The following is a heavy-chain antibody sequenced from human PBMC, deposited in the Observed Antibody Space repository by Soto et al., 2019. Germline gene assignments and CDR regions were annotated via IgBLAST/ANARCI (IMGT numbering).Heavy chain of an antibody. CDR1: GFTFSSNG. J-gene: IGHJ4*02. CDR3: AKEDRYGPFHY. V-gene: IGHV3-30*18. Sequence: QVQLVESGGGVVQPGRSLRLSCAASGFTFSSNGLHWVRQAPGKGLEWVAHISYDGSNKYYGDSVKGRFTISRDNSKNTLSLQMNSLRAEDTAVYYCAKEDRYGPFHYWGQGTLVTVSS. D-gene: IGHD5-18*01. CDR2: ISYDGSNK.